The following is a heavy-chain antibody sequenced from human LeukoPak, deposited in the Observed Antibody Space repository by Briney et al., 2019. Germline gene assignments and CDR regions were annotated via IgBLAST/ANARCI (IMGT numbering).Heavy chain of an antibody. CDR3: ARSGSGYLRYYFDY. CDR1: GGSISSSSYC. CDR2: MYSSGST. J-gene: IGHJ4*02. Sequence: SETLSLTCTVSGGSISSSSYCWGWIRQPPGKGLEWIGSMYSSGSTYYHPSLKSRVTISVDTSKNQFSLKLSSVTAADTAVYYCARSGSGYLRYYFDYWGQGTLVTVSS. V-gene: IGHV4-39*07. D-gene: IGHD5-12*01.